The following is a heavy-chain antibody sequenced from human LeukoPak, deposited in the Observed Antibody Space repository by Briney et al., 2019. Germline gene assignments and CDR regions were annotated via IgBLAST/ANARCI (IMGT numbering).Heavy chain of an antibody. J-gene: IGHJ3*02. D-gene: IGHD4-23*01. V-gene: IGHV1-2*02. CDR2: INPNSGGT. Sequence: SSVKVSCKASGGTFSSYTISWVRQAPGQGLEWMGWINPNSGGTNYAQKFQGRVTMTRDTSISTAYMELSRLRSDDTAVYYCARATTVVTEPHKKNDAFDIWGQGTMVTVSS. CDR3: ARATTVVTEPHKKNDAFDI. CDR1: GGTFSSYT.